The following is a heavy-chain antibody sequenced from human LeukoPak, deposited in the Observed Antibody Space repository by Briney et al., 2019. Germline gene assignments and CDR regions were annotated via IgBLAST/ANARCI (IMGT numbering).Heavy chain of an antibody. V-gene: IGHV3-30*18. D-gene: IGHD4-17*01. CDR2: ISYDGSNK. J-gene: IGHJ4*02. Sequence: GGSLRLSCAASGFTFSSYGMHWVRQAPGKGLEWVAVISYDGSNKYYADSVKGRFTISRDNSKNTLYLQMNSLRAEDTAVYYCAKDRPDYGAFDYWGQGTLVTVSS. CDR3: AKDRPDYGAFDY. CDR1: GFTFSSYG.